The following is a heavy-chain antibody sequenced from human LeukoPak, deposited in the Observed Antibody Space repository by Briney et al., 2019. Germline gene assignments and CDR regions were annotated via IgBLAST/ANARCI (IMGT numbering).Heavy chain of an antibody. V-gene: IGHV1-2*02. Sequence: ASVKVSCKASGYTFTGYYMHWVRQAPGQGLEWMGWINPNSGGTNYAQKFQGRVTMTRDTSTSTAYMELRSLRSDDTAVYYCARNYVRDSYDAFDIWGQGTMVTVSS. CDR3: ARNYVRDSYDAFDI. J-gene: IGHJ3*02. D-gene: IGHD3-10*02. CDR1: GYTFTGYY. CDR2: INPNSGGT.